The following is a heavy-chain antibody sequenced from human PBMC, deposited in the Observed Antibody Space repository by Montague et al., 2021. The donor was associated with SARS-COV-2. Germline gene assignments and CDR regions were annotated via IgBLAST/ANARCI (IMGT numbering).Heavy chain of an antibody. J-gene: IGHJ5*02. CDR2: VYHTGRT. D-gene: IGHD4-11*01. Sequence: TLSLTCTVSGRPLNSGCYYWTWIRQHPGKGLEWIGYVYHTGRTYYNPSLKSRVTMSIDMSKNQFSLNLTSVTAADTALYYCARDGHSNYNYIDPWGPGILATVSS. CDR3: ARDGHSNYNYIDP. V-gene: IGHV4-31*03. CDR1: GRPLNSGCYY.